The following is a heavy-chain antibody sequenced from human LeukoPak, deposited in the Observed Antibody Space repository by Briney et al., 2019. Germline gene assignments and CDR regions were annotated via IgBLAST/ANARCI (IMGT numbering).Heavy chain of an antibody. D-gene: IGHD6-19*01. V-gene: IGHV4-34*01. Sequence: PSETLSLTYAVYGGSFSGYYWSWIRQPPGKGLEWIGEINHSGSTNYNPSLKSRVTISVDTSKNQFSLKLSSVTAADTAVYYCARGPRIAVAGRRSWFDSWGQGTLVTVSS. J-gene: IGHJ5*01. CDR2: INHSGST. CDR3: ARGPRIAVAGRRSWFDS. CDR1: GGSFSGYY.